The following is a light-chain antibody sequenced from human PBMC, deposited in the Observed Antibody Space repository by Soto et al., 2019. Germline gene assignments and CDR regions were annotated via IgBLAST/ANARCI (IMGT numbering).Light chain of an antibody. CDR2: KAS. CDR3: QQRLHWPIT. J-gene: IGKJ5*01. CDR1: QSISGW. Sequence: DIQMTQSPSTLSGTVGDRVTITCRASQSISGWLAWYQQKPGKAPKLLIYKASTLKSGVPSRFSGSGSETDFTLTISSLEPEDFAVYYCQQRLHWPITFGQGTRLEI. V-gene: IGKV1-5*03.